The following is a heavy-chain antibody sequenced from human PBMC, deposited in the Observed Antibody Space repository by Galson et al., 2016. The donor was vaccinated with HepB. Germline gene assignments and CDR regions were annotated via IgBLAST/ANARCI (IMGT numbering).Heavy chain of an antibody. Sequence: SLRLSCAGSGFIFSGSVMHWVRQASGKGLEGVSVISGTGGSTYYADSVKGRFTISRDNSKDTLYLQMNSLRPDDTAVYFRANVFWSDSSEGPLRHWGQGTLVSVSS. CDR2: ISGTGGST. CDR1: GFIFSGSV. CDR3: ANVFWSDSSEGPLRH. D-gene: IGHD3-3*01. J-gene: IGHJ1*01. V-gene: IGHV3-23*01.